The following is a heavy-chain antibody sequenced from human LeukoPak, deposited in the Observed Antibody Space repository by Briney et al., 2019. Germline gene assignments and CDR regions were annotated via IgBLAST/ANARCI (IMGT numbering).Heavy chain of an antibody. V-gene: IGHV3-30*04. Sequence: GGSLRLSCAASGFTFSTYAMHWVRQAPGKGLEWVGLVTSNGRTKYYADSVKGRFTVSRDDSKNTLYLQMNSLGAEDPAVYYCARIFSAYLYYFDYWGQGTLVTVSS. CDR2: VTSNGRTK. J-gene: IGHJ4*02. CDR1: GFTFSTYA. D-gene: IGHD2-21*01. CDR3: ARIFSAYLYYFDY.